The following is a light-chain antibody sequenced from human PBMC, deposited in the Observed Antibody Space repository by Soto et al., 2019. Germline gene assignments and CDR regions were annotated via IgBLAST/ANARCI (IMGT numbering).Light chain of an antibody. CDR2: GAS. CDR3: QHYGSSPAA. J-gene: IGKJ4*01. V-gene: IGKV3-20*01. Sequence: EIVLTQSPGTLSSSPGERATLSCRASQSVRSSYLAWYQQKPGQAPRLLIYGASSRASGIPDRFSGSGSGTDFTLTISRLEPEDFAIYYCQHYGSSPAAFGGGTKVDVK. CDR1: QSVRSSY.